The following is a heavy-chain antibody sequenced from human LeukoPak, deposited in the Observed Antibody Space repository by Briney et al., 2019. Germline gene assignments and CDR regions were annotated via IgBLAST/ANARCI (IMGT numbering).Heavy chain of an antibody. CDR1: GYTLTGYY. Sequence: ASVKVSCKASGYTLTGYYMHWVRQAPGQGLEWMGWINPNSGGTNYAQKFQGRVTMTRDTSISTAYMELSRLRSADTAVYYCARGRAVAGGGFDPWGQGTLVTVSS. J-gene: IGHJ5*02. V-gene: IGHV1-2*02. D-gene: IGHD6-19*01. CDR3: ARGRAVAGGGFDP. CDR2: INPNSGGT.